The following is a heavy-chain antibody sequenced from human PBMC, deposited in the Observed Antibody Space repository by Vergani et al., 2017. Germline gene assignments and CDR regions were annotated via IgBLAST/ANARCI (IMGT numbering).Heavy chain of an antibody. D-gene: IGHD6-6*01. CDR2: IWYDGSNK. Sequence: QVQLVESGGGVVQPGGSLRLSCAASGFTFSSYGMHWVRQAPGKGLEWVAVIWYDGSNKYYADSVKGRFTISRDNSKNTLYLQMNSLRAEDTAVYYCAGSGSSSGYWGQGTLVTVSS. CDR1: GFTFSSYG. V-gene: IGHV3-33*01. J-gene: IGHJ4*02. CDR3: AGSGSSSGY.